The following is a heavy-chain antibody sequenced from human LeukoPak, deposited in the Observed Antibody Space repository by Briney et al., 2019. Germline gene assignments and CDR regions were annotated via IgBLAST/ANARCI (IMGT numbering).Heavy chain of an antibody. J-gene: IGHJ4*02. CDR1: GGTFSSYA. V-gene: IGHV1-69*13. CDR3: ARGPTRWLQDNAYFDY. CDR2: IIPIFGTA. Sequence: GASVKVSCKASGGTFSSYAISWVRQAPGQGLEWMGGIIPIFGTANYAQKFQGRVTITADESTSTAYMELSSLRSEDTAVYYCARGPTRWLQDNAYFDYWGQGTLVTVSS. D-gene: IGHD5-24*01.